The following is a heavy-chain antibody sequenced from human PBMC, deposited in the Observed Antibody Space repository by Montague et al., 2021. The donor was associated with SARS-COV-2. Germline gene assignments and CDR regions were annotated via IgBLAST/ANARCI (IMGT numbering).Heavy chain of an antibody. CDR2: IFYSGSS. V-gene: IGHV4-59*08. D-gene: IGHD3-10*01. CDR1: GGSISSYY. CDR3: VRFQGGKFGSRTYPPFWYFDL. J-gene: IGHJ2*01. Sequence: SETLSLTCTVSGGSISSYYWSWIRQPPGKGLEYIGYIFYSGSSTXNPSLKSRVTMSVDTSKNQFSLKLTSVTAADTAVYYCVRFQGGKFGSRTYPPFWYFDLWGRGTLVTVSS.